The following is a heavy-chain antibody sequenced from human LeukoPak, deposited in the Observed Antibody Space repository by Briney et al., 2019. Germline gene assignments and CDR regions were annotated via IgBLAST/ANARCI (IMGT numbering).Heavy chain of an antibody. CDR2: IKQDGSEK. V-gene: IGHV3-7*01. CDR3: LREWGYDILAYGSDAFDI. CDR1: GFTFSSYW. Sequence: GGSLRLSCAASGFTFSSYWMSWVRQAPGKGLEWVANIKQDGSEKYYVDSVKGRFTISRDNAKNSLYLQMNSLRAEDTAVYYCLREWGYDILAYGSDAFDIWGQGTMVTVSS. J-gene: IGHJ3*02. D-gene: IGHD3-9*01.